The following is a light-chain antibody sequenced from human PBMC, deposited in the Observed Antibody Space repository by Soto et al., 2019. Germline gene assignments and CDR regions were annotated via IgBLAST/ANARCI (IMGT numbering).Light chain of an antibody. J-gene: IGKJ4*01. CDR1: QSVSSN. CDR3: QQFSSYPLT. CDR2: DAS. V-gene: IGKV3D-15*01. Sequence: EIVMTQSPATLSVSPGERATLSCRASQSVSSNLAWYQQKPGQAPRLLIYDASNRATGIPDRFSGSGSGTDFTLTISRLEPEDFAVYYCQQFSSYPLTFGGGTKVDIK.